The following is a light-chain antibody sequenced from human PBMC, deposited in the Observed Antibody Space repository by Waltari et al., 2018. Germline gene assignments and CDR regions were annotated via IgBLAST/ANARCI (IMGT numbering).Light chain of an antibody. CDR3: MQALQTPFT. CDR2: WGS. Sequence: DIVMTQSPLSLPVTPGEPASISSTSSQSLLHSNGYNYLDWYLQKQGQSPQLLIYWGSNRASGVPDRFSGSGSGTDFTLKISRVEAEDVGVYYCMQALQTPFTFGPGTKVDIK. CDR1: QSLLHSNGYNY. J-gene: IGKJ3*01. V-gene: IGKV2-28*01.